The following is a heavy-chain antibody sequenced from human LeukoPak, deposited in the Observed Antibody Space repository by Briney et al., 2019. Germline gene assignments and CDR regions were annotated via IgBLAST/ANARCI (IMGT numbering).Heavy chain of an antibody. CDR1: GFTFSSFS. CDR3: ARKGTGEFDY. J-gene: IGHJ4*02. CDR2: ISSGSGSI. V-gene: IGHV3-48*01. D-gene: IGHD7-27*01. Sequence: GGSLRLSCAASGFTFSSFSMIWVRQAPGKGLEWLSYISSGSGSIYYADSVKGRFTISRDNAKNSLYLQMNSLRAEDTAVYYCARKGTGEFDYWGQGTLVTVSS.